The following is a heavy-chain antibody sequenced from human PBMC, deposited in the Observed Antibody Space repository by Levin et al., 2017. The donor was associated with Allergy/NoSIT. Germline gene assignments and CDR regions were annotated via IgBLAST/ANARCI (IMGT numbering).Heavy chain of an antibody. Sequence: SETLSLTCNVSGGSISGFYWHWIRQPAGKGLEWIGRTKTSGFTNYNPSLKSRVTMSLDTSRNQFSLRVNSVTAADTAVYYCARWDSTRTFFDYWGQGTLVTVSS. V-gene: IGHV4-4*07. CDR3: ARWDSTRTFFDY. CDR1: GGSISGFY. D-gene: IGHD1-26*01. J-gene: IGHJ4*02. CDR2: TKTSGFT.